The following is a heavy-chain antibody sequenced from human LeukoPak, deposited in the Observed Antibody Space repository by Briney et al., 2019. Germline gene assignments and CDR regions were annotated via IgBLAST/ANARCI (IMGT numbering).Heavy chain of an antibody. Sequence: SETLSLTCAVSGGSISSGGYSWSWIRQPPGKGLEWIGYIYYSGSTYYNPSLKSRVTISVDTSKNQFSLKLSSVTAADTAVYYCARDLELVRAFDYWGQGTLVTVSS. D-gene: IGHD6-13*01. CDR2: IYYSGST. CDR3: ARDLELVRAFDY. V-gene: IGHV4-30-4*07. J-gene: IGHJ4*02. CDR1: GGSISSGGYS.